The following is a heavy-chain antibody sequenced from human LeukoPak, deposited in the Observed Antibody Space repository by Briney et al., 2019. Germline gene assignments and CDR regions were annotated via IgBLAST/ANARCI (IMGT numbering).Heavy chain of an antibody. D-gene: IGHD3-9*01. V-gene: IGHV3-30*03. CDR3: ASGSYDILTGTPRWFDP. Sequence: PGRSLRLPCAASGFTFSSYGMHWVRQAPGKGLEWVAVISYDGSNKYYADSVKGRFTISRDNSKNTLYLQMNSLRAEDTAVYYCASGSYDILTGTPRWFDPWGQGPLVTVSS. CDR2: ISYDGSNK. J-gene: IGHJ5*02. CDR1: GFTFSSYG.